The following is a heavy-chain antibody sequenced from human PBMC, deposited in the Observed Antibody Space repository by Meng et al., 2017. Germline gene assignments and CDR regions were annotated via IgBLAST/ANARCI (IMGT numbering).Heavy chain of an antibody. Sequence: QVQLVQYGAEVKKHGASVKGSCKASGYTFNSYDINWVRQATGQGLEWMGWMNPNSGNTGYAQKFQGRVTMTRNTSISTAYMELSSLRSEDTAVYYCARGPNRWTGFDYWGQGTLVTVSS. CDR1: GYTFNSYD. J-gene: IGHJ4*02. D-gene: IGHD3/OR15-3a*01. V-gene: IGHV1-8*01. CDR3: ARGPNRWTGFDY. CDR2: MNPNSGNT.